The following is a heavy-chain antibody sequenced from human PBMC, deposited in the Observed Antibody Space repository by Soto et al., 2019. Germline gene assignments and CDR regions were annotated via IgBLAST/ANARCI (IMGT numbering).Heavy chain of an antibody. CDR1: GFTFSSYA. CDR2: ISGSGGST. J-gene: IGHJ5*02. Sequence: GGSLRLSCAASGFTFSSYAMSWVRQAPGKGLEWVSAISGSGGSTYYADSVKGRFTISRDNSKNTLYLQMNSLRAEDTAVYYCAKSLGEGSSTSCYTSWFYTCGQGTLVTVSS. V-gene: IGHV3-23*01. CDR3: AKSLGEGSSTSCYTSWFYT. D-gene: IGHD2-2*02.